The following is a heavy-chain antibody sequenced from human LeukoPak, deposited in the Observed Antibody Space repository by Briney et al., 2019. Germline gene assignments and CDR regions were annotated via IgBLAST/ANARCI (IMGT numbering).Heavy chain of an antibody. CDR3: ARIGYASSTFDY. D-gene: IGHD2-15*01. Sequence: PGGSLRLSCAASGFIFTKYWMSWVRQAPGKGREWVANIKQDGSEKHYVDSLKGRFTISRDNAKNSLYLEMDSLRAEDTAVYYCARIGYASSTFDYWGQGTLVIVSS. CDR1: GFIFTKYW. J-gene: IGHJ4*02. V-gene: IGHV3-7*01. CDR2: IKQDGSEK.